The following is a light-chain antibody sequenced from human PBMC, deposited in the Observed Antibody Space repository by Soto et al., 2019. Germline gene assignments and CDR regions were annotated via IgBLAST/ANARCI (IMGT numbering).Light chain of an antibody. J-gene: IGKJ5*01. Sequence: EIVMTQSPATLSVSPGERATLSCRASQTVIRNLAWYQQKPGQTPRLLIFGASTRATGIPDRFSGSGSGTDFTLTISSLGPEDFAVYYCQQRSNWQITFGQGTRLEI. CDR1: QTVIRN. CDR2: GAS. CDR3: QQRSNWQIT. V-gene: IGKV3-15*01.